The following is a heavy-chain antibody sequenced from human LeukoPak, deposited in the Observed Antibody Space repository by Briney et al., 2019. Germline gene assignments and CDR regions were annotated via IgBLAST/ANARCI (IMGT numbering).Heavy chain of an antibody. Sequence: GGSLSFSCVASGFTFSTDSIRLARQAPGEGLEWVSTFSGISTTSYADAMKGRVTISRDNSKNTLYLQMAIPRAEATAVYYCAYLREQRIARYLFEYWPQGALVTVAS. CDR1: GFTFSTDS. J-gene: IGHJ4*02. CDR2: FSGISTT. V-gene: IGHV3-23*01. CDR3: AYLREQRIARYLFEY. D-gene: IGHD6-25*01.